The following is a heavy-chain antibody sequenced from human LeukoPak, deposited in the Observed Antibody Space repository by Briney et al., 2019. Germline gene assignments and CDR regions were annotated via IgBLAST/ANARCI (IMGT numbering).Heavy chain of an antibody. Sequence: GGSPRLSCAASGFSFSSYAMTWVRQAPGKGLEWVSAISGSGGSTYYADSVKGRFTISRDNSKNTLYLQMNSLRAEDTAVYYCAKDQDYYDSVDALDIWGQGTMVTVSS. CDR2: ISGSGGST. V-gene: IGHV3-23*01. CDR1: GFSFSSYA. D-gene: IGHD3-22*01. J-gene: IGHJ3*02. CDR3: AKDQDYYDSVDALDI.